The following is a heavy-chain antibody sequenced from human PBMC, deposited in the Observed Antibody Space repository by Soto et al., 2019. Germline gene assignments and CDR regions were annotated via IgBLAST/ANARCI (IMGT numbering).Heavy chain of an antibody. V-gene: IGHV4-30-4*01. D-gene: IGHD5-18*01. J-gene: IGHJ3*02. Sequence: QVQLQESGPGLVKPSQTLSLTCTVSGGSISSGDYYWSWIRQPPGKGLEWIGYIYYSGSTYYNPSLESRVTISVDTSKKQFSLKLSSMTAEDTAVYYCAGRGYSFPRYAFDIWGQGTMVTVSS. CDR2: IYYSGST. CDR1: GGSISSGDYY. CDR3: AGRGYSFPRYAFDI.